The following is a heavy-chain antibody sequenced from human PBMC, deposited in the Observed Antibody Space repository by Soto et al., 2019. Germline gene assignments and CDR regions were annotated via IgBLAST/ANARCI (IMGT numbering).Heavy chain of an antibody. J-gene: IGHJ1*01. D-gene: IGHD2-21*02. CDR1: GFTFSSYT. Sequence: PGGALRLCSAASGFTFSSYTMSWRRQAPEKGLEWVSAISGSGGSTYYADSVRGRFTISRDNSKNTLYLQMNSLRAEDTAVYYCEKDPLAYCGGACYWWIRWGQGT. CDR2: ISGSGGST. V-gene: IGHV3-23*01. CDR3: EKDPLAYCGGACYWWIR.